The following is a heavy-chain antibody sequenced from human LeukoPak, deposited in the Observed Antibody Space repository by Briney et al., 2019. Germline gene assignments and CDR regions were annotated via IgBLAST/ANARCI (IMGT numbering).Heavy chain of an antibody. V-gene: IGHV4-61*02. CDR3: ARHKRMAYCYDSSGFLDY. D-gene: IGHD3-22*01. CDR2: VYTGGST. Sequence: SETLSLTCTVSGGSISSGGYYWSWIRQPAGKGLEWIGRVYTGGSTNYNPSLKSRVTISIDTSKNQFSLNLSSVTAADTAVYYCARHKRMAYCYDSSGFLDYWGQGTLVTVSS. J-gene: IGHJ4*02. CDR1: GGSISSGGYY.